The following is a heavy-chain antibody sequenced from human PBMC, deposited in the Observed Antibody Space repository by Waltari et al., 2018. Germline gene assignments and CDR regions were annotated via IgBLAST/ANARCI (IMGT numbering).Heavy chain of an antibody. CDR1: GSTFSSYP. CDR3: ARDPRMDV. V-gene: IGHV3-30*01. CDR2: ISYDGSNK. J-gene: IGHJ6*02. Sequence: QGQLVESGGGVVQPGKSLRLSCVAPGSTFSSYPFNWVRQAPGKGLEWVAVISYDGSNKFYADSVKGRFTISRDDSKNTLYLQMHSLRPEDTAVYYCARDPRMDVWGQGTTVTVSS.